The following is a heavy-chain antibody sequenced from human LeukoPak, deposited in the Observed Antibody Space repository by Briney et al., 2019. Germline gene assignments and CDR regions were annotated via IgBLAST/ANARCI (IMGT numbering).Heavy chain of an antibody. D-gene: IGHD3-10*01. J-gene: IGHJ6*03. CDR3: AIAYYYGSGTLYYYMDV. Sequence: ASVKVSCKASGYTFTSYDINWVRQATGQGLEWMGWMNPNSGNTGYAQKFQGRVTMTRNTSISTAYMELSSLRSEDTAVYYCAIAYYYGSGTLYYYMDVWGKGTTVTVSS. V-gene: IGHV1-8*01. CDR1: GYTFTSYD. CDR2: MNPNSGNT.